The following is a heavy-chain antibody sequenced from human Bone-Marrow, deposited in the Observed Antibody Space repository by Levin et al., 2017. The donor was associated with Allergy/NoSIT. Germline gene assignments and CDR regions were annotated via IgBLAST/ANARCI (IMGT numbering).Heavy chain of an antibody. Sequence: SETLSLTCTVSGGSINNYYWSWIRQPPGKGLQWLGHIYSIGSTNYNPSLKSRVTISVDTSKNQFSLKLRSVTAADTAVYYCPRDRVIIGSTNYYYGMDVWGQGTTVTVSS. CDR1: GGSINNYY. J-gene: IGHJ6*02. D-gene: IGHD1-7*01. CDR2: IYSIGST. V-gene: IGHV4-59*01. CDR3: PRDRVIIGSTNYYYGMDV.